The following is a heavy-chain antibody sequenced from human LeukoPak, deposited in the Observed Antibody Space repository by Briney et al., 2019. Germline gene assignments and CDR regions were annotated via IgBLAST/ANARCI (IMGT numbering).Heavy chain of an antibody. J-gene: IGHJ4*02. CDR1: GGSISSYY. Sequence: SETLSLTCTVSGGSISSYYWSWIRQPPGKGLEWIGEINHSGSTNYNPSLKSRVTISVDTSKNQFSLKLSSVTAADTAVYYCARARELLYWGQGTLVTVSS. V-gene: IGHV4-34*01. CDR2: INHSGST. D-gene: IGHD1-26*01. CDR3: ARARELLY.